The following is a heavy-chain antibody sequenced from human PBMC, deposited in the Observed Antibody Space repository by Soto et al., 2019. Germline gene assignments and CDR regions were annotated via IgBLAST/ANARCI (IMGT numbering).Heavy chain of an antibody. CDR1: GFTFITSN. D-gene: IGHD1-26*01. CDR2: ISSSSSTI. CDR3: ARDSPRYRGSSPPDY. Sequence: GGSLRHSCAASGFTFITSNMNWVRQATGKGLEWVSYISSSSSTIHYSDSVKGRFTISRDNAKNSLYLQMNSLRAEDTAVYYCARDSPRYRGSSPPDYWAQGPLSTVSS. J-gene: IGHJ4*02. V-gene: IGHV3-48*01.